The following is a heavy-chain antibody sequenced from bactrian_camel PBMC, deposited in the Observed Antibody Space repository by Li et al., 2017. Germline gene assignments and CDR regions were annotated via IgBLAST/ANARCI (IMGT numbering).Heavy chain of an antibody. CDR2: INSGGGAT. CDR1: GFTFSNYA. CDR3: AARKVARGSHFSLGRAPALRRDEYNF. J-gene: IGHJ4*01. Sequence: ASGFTFSNYAMNWVRQLPGKGLEWVAGINSGGGATLYSPSVEGRFTISRDNVKNTLFLQMNVLRPEDTAMYYCAARKVARGSHFSLGRAPALRRDEYNFWGQGTQVTVS. D-gene: IGHD2*01. V-gene: IGHV3S40*01.